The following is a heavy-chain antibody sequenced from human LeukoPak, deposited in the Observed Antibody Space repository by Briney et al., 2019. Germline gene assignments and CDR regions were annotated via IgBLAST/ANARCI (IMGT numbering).Heavy chain of an antibody. D-gene: IGHD1-1*01. V-gene: IGHV1-24*01. CDR1: GYTLTELS. Sequence: ASVKVSCKVSGYTLTELSMHWVRQAPGKGLEWMGGFDPEDGETIYAQKFQSRVTMTEDTSTDTAYMELSSLRSEDTAVYYCATRPNVQLERRYYFDYWGQGTLVTVSS. J-gene: IGHJ4*02. CDR2: FDPEDGET. CDR3: ATRPNVQLERRYYFDY.